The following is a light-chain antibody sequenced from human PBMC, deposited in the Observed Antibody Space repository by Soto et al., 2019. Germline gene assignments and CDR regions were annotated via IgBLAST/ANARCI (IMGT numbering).Light chain of an antibody. CDR1: QSISSW. Sequence: DIQMTQSPSTLSATAGDRVTITCRASQSISSWLAWYQHKPGKAPKLLIYDASNLDSGVPSRFSGSGSGTEFSLTISNLQPDDFATYYCQQSYSTPPTFGQGTKVEIK. J-gene: IGKJ1*01. CDR3: QQSYSTPPT. CDR2: DAS. V-gene: IGKV1-5*01.